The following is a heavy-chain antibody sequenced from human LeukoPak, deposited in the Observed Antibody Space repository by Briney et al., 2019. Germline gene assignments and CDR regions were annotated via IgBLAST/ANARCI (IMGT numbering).Heavy chain of an antibody. CDR3: ARSLRQDAFDI. CDR2: ISSSSYI. J-gene: IGHJ3*02. D-gene: IGHD5/OR15-5a*01. Sequence: GGSLRLSCAASGFTFSSYSVNWVRQAPGKGLVCVSSISSSSYIYYADSVKGRFTISRDNAKNSLYLQMNSLRAEDMAVYYCARSLRQDAFDIWGPGTMVTVSS. CDR1: GFTFSSYS. V-gene: IGHV3-21*01.